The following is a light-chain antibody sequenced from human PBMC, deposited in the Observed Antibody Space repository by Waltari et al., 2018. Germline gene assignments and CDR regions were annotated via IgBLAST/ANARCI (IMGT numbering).Light chain of an antibody. J-gene: IGKJ2*02. V-gene: IGKV3-15*01. CDR3: QQYNNWPRT. Sequence: EIVMTQSPATLSVSPGDRATLSCRASQSVSSNLAWYQQNPGQAPRLLIYGTSTRAAGVPARFSGSGSGTEFTLTISSLQSEDFAVYYCQQYNNWPRTFGQGTKLEIK. CDR1: QSVSSN. CDR2: GTS.